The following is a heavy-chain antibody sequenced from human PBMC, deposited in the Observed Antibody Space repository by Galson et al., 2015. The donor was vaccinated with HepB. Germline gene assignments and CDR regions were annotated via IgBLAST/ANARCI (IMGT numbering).Heavy chain of an antibody. V-gene: IGHV1-18*04. CDR3: VRDWYCSDRICVDCFAP. J-gene: IGHJ5*02. Sequence: SVKVSCKASGYSFSNYGISWVRQAPGQGLEWLGWSSAYRDKANYAQIVKGRVTMTTDTSTSTAYMELRSLTADDTAMYYCVRDWYCSDRICVDCFAPWGQGTLVTVSS. CDR2: SSAYRDKA. CDR1: GYSFSNYG. D-gene: IGHD2-15*01.